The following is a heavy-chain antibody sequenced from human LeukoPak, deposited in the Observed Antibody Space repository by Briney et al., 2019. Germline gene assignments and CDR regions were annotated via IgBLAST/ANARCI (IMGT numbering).Heavy chain of an antibody. D-gene: IGHD3-22*01. CDR2: INHSGST. CDR1: GGAFSGYY. Sequence: SETLSLTCAVYGGAFSGYYWSWIRQPPGKGLEWIGEINHSGSTNYNPSLKSRVTISVDTSKNQFSLKLSSVTAADTAVYYCARAKYYYDSSGYPPHFDYWGQGTLVTVSS. J-gene: IGHJ4*02. V-gene: IGHV4-34*01. CDR3: ARAKYYYDSSGYPPHFDY.